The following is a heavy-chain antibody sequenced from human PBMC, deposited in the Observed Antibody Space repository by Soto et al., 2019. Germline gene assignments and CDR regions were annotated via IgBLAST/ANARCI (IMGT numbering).Heavy chain of an antibody. V-gene: IGHV3-15*01. CDR1: GFALSHPC. CDR2: IKSKTDGGTA. J-gene: IGHJ4*02. CDR3: TTGIYYDILTGYHNVAY. D-gene: IGHD3-9*01. Sequence: GGSLRHSYVASGFALSHPCMTGVRHAAGQGLAWVGRIKSKTDGGTADYAAPVKGRATISRDDSKNTVYLQMNSLKTEDTAVYYCTTGIYYDILTGYHNVAYWGQGALVTVSS.